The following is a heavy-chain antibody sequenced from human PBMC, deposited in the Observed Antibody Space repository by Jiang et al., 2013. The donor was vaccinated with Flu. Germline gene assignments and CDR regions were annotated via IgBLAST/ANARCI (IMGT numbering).Heavy chain of an antibody. CDR3: ARDGGFADPHDYGMDV. CDR1: GGTFSNFA. D-gene: IGHD3-16*01. J-gene: IGHJ6*02. Sequence: SGAEVKKPGSSVKVSCKASGGTFSNFAISWVRQAPGQGLEWMGGIIPLFGRPIYAQKFQGAVAISADTSTRIAYMELSSLTPEDTAVYFCARDGGFADPHDYGMDVWGQGTTVTVSS. CDR2: IIPLFGRP. V-gene: IGHV1-69*06.